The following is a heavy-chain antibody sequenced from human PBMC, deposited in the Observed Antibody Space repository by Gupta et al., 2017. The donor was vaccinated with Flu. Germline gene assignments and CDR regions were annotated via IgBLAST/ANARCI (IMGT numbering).Heavy chain of an antibody. CDR2: IDDRGGNT. D-gene: IGHD1-7*01. Sequence: MSWVRQARGKGLEWVSFIDDRGGNTYYAGSVKGRFTISRDNSKETVYLQMNSLRAEDTAVYYCANKELRQRPWGQGTLVTVSS. J-gene: IGHJ5*02. CDR3: ANKELRQRP. V-gene: IGHV3-23*01.